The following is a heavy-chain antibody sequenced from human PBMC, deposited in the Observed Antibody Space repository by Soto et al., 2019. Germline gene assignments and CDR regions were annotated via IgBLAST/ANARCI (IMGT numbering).Heavy chain of an antibody. CDR3: ARGPRGWHLLEFFDY. J-gene: IGHJ4*02. V-gene: IGHV1-69*06. Sequence: QVQLVQSGAEVKKPGSSVKVSCKTSGGTFTNYNFHWVRQAPGQGLEWLGGVTPTYGSSNYAQRFQGRVNITADKSTRTAYMELSSLRSDDTAVYYCARGPRGWHLLEFFDYWGQGTLVIVSS. CDR2: VTPTYGSS. CDR1: GGTFTNYN.